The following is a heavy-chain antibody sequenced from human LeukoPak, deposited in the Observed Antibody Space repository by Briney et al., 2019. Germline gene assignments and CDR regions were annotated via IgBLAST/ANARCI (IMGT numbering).Heavy chain of an antibody. D-gene: IGHD2-2*01. Sequence: PGGSLRLSCAASGFTFSSYGMHWVRQAPGKGLEWVAFIRYDGSNKYYADSVKGRFTISRDNSKNTLYLQMNSLRAEDTAVYYCAKDPSRPEIVVPRYFDYWGQGTLVTVSS. J-gene: IGHJ4*02. V-gene: IGHV3-30*02. CDR2: IRYDGSNK. CDR3: AKDPSRPEIVVPRYFDY. CDR1: GFTFSSYG.